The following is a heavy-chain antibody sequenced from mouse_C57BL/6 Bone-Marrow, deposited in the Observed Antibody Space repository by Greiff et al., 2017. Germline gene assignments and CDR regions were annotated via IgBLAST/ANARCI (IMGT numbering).Heavy chain of an antibody. D-gene: IGHD2-12*01. Sequence: VQLQQSGAELARPGASVKMSCKASGYTFTSYTMHWVKQRPGQGLEWIGYINPSSGYTKYNQKFKDKATLTADKSSSTAYMQLSSLTSEDSAVYYCATSYDAGYYYAMDYWGQGTSVTVSS. J-gene: IGHJ4*01. V-gene: IGHV1-4*01. CDR2: INPSSGYT. CDR1: GYTFTSYT. CDR3: ATSYDAGYYYAMDY.